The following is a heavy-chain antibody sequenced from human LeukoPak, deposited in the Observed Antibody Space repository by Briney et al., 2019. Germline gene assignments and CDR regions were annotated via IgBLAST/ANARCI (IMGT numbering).Heavy chain of an antibody. CDR3: ARGESGSYYSSPYYFDY. D-gene: IGHD1-26*01. CDR2: INAGNGNT. J-gene: IGHJ4*02. CDR1: GYTFTSYA. V-gene: IGHV1-3*01. Sequence: ASVKVSCKASGYTFTSYAMHWVRQAPGQRLEWMGWINAGNGNTKYSQKFQGRVTITADESTSTAYMELSSLRSEDTAVYYCARGESGSYYSSPYYFDYWGQGTLVTVSS.